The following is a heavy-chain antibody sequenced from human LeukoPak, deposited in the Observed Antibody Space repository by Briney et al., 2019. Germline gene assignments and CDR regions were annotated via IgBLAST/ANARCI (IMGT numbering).Heavy chain of an antibody. Sequence: ASVKVSCKASGYTCTGYYMHWVRQAPGQGLEWMGWISAYNGNTNYAQKLQGRVTMTTDTSTSTAYMELRSPRSDDTAVYYCAREIAAAGKPLVYYYYYMDVWGKGTTVTISS. CDR3: AREIAAAGKPLVYYYYYMDV. CDR2: ISAYNGNT. J-gene: IGHJ6*03. D-gene: IGHD6-13*01. CDR1: GYTCTGYY. V-gene: IGHV1-18*04.